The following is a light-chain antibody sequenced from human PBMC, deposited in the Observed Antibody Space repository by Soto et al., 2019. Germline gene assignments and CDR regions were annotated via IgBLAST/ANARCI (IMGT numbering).Light chain of an antibody. CDR1: SSDVGGFDY. V-gene: IGLV2-14*01. Sequence: QSALTQPASVSGSPGQSIAISCTGTSSDVGGFDYVSWYQQHPGKAPKVIIYEVTNRPSGVSSRFSGSKSGNTASLTISGLQAEDEADYHCSSFTSSHTWVFGGGTKLTVL. CDR3: SSFTSSHTWV. J-gene: IGLJ3*02. CDR2: EVT.